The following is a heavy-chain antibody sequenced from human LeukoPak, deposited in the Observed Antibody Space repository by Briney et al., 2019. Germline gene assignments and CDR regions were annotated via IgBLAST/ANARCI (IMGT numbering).Heavy chain of an antibody. J-gene: IGHJ3*02. Sequence: SETLSLTCAVYGGSFSGYYWSWIRQPPGKGLEWIGEINHSGSTNYSPPLKSRVTISVDTSKNQFSLKLSSVTAADTAVYYCARVPYCSSTSCYLRAFDIWGQGTMVTVSS. D-gene: IGHD2-2*01. CDR3: ARVPYCSSTSCYLRAFDI. V-gene: IGHV4-34*01. CDR2: INHSGST. CDR1: GGSFSGYY.